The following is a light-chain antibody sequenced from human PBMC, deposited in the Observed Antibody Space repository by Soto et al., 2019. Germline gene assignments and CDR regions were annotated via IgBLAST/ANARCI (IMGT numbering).Light chain of an antibody. J-gene: IGKJ1*01. V-gene: IGKV3-11*01. CDR3: QQRSNWGT. Sequence: DIVMTQSPATLSVPPGARDPLSWRASQSVTGSYLTWDQQKPGQAPRRLICDASNRATGIPARFSGSGSGTDFTLTISSLEPEDFAVYYCQQRSNWGTFGQGTRV. CDR2: DAS. CDR1: QSVTGSY.